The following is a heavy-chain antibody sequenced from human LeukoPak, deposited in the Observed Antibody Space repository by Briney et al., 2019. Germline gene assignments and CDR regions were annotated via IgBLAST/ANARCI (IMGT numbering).Heavy chain of an antibody. D-gene: IGHD2-2*01. V-gene: IGHV4-34*01. CDR3: ARRGGCSSTSCPNWFDP. Sequence: PSETLSLTCAVYGGSFSGYYWSWIRQPPGKGLEWIGEINHSGSTNYNPSLKSRVTISVDTSKNQFSLKLSSVTAADTAVYYCARRGGCSSTSCPNWFDPWGQGTLVAVSS. CDR1: GGSFSGYY. CDR2: INHSGST. J-gene: IGHJ5*02.